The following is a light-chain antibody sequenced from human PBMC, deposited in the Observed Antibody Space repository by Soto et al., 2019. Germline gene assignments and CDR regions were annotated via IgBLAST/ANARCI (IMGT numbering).Light chain of an antibody. J-gene: IGLJ1*01. CDR2: DVS. CDR1: SSDVGGYNY. CDR3: SSYTSSSTIGV. V-gene: IGLV2-14*01. Sequence: QSVLTQPASVSGSPGQSITISCTGTSSDVGGYNYVSWYQQHPGKAPKLMIYDVSNRPSGVSNRFSGSKSGNTASLTISGLQAEDEADYYYSSYTSSSTIGVFGTGTKLTVL.